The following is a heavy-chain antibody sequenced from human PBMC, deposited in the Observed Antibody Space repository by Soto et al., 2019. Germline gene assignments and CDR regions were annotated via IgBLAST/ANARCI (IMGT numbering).Heavy chain of an antibody. Sequence: SLRLSCTASGFTFGDYAMSWVRQAPGKGLEWVGFIRSKAYGGTTEYAASVKGRFTISRDNSKNTLYLQMNSLRAEDTAVYYCARGRGAYYYDHPYYFDYWGQGTLVTVSS. CDR1: GFTFGDYA. CDR2: IRSKAYGGTT. J-gene: IGHJ4*02. D-gene: IGHD3-22*01. V-gene: IGHV3-49*04. CDR3: ARGRGAYYYDHPYYFDY.